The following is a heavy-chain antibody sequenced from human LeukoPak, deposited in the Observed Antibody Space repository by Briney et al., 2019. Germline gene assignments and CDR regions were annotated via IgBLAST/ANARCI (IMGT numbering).Heavy chain of an antibody. CDR3: ARAGLRYFDWFDY. CDR2: IGSSSSYI. V-gene: IGHV3-21*01. CDR1: GFSRHS. J-gene: IGHJ5*01. D-gene: IGHD3-9*01. Sequence: GGSLRLSCAASGFSRHSMNWVRQAPGKGLEWVSSIGSSSSYIYYADSVEGRFTISRDNAKNSLYLQMNSLRAEDTAVYYCARAGLRYFDWFDYWGQGTLVTVSS.